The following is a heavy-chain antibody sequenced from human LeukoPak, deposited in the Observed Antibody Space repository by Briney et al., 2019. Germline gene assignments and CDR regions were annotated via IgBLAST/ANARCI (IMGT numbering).Heavy chain of an antibody. J-gene: IGHJ3*02. Sequence: GGSLRLSCAASGFTVSSNYMSWVRQAPGKGLEWVSVIYSGGSTYYADSVKGRFTISRDNSKNTLYLQMNSLRAEDTAVYYCAREGGYGSGSYFAFDIWGQGTMVTVSS. CDR2: IYSGGST. D-gene: IGHD3-10*01. V-gene: IGHV3-53*01. CDR3: AREGGYGSGSYFAFDI. CDR1: GFTVSSNY.